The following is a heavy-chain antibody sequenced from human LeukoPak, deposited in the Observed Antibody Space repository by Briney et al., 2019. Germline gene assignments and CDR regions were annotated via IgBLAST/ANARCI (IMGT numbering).Heavy chain of an antibody. CDR2: IYHSGST. V-gene: IGHV4-59*12. CDR3: ARGLSAIVY. Sequence: SETLSLTCTVSGDSITTYYWSWIRQSPEKGLEWIGYIYHSGSTNYNPSLKSRVTISVDTSKNQFSLKLSSVTAADTAVYYCARGLSAIVYWGQGTLVTVSS. CDR1: GDSITTYY. D-gene: IGHD2-15*01. J-gene: IGHJ4*02.